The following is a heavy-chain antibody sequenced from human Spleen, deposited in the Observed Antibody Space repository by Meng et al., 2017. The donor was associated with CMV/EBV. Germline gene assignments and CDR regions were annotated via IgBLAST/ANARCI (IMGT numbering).Heavy chain of an antibody. J-gene: IGHJ5*02. CDR1: GGSISSGDYY. V-gene: IGHV4-30-4*08. Sequence: QGQPQESGPGLGKPLQTLSLTCTVSGGSISSGDYYWSWIRQPPGKGLEWIGYIYYSGSTYYNPSLKSRVTISVDTSKNQFSLKLSSVTAADTAVYYCARVAYSNWFDPWGQGTLVTVSS. CDR3: ARVAYSNWFDP. CDR2: IYYSGST. D-gene: IGHD4-11*01.